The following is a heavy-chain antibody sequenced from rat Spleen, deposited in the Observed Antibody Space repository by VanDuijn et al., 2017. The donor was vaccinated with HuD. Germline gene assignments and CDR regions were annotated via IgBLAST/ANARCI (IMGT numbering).Heavy chain of an antibody. D-gene: IGHD1-6*01. V-gene: IGHV4-2*01. J-gene: IGHJ3*01. Sequence: DYWMGWVRQAPGKGLEWIGEINMDSSTIKFPPSLKDRFTISRDNAQNTLYLQMSKLGSEDTATYYCTTYSDYATSPFAYWGRGALVTVSS. CDR3: TTYSDYATSPFAY. CDR2: INMDSSTI. CDR1: DYW.